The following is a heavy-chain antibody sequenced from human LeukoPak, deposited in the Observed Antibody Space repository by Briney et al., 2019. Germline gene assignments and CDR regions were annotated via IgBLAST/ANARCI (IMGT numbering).Heavy chain of an antibody. D-gene: IGHD3-22*01. V-gene: IGHV3-23*01. J-gene: IGHJ4*02. CDR1: GFTFSSYA. Sequence: GGSLRLSCAASGFTFSSYAMSWVRQAPGKGLEWVSAISGSGGSTYYADSVKGRFTISRDNSKNTLYLQMNSLRAEDTAVYYCASPDSSGYYYAGLAFDYWGQGTLVTVSS. CDR2: ISGSGGST. CDR3: ASPDSSGYYYAGLAFDY.